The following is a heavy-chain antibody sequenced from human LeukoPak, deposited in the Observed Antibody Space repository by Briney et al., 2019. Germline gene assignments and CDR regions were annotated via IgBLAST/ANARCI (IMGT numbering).Heavy chain of an antibody. J-gene: IGHJ6*03. Sequence: SETLSLTCTVSGGSISSGSYYWSWLRQPAGRGLEWLGRIYNSGSNDYNPSLKSRVTISVDTSKNQFSLKLSSVTAADTAGYYCARGIVVVAQLGYYYYYIDVWGKGTTVTISS. V-gene: IGHV4-61*02. CDR3: ARGIVVVAQLGYYYYYIDV. D-gene: IGHD2-15*01. CDR1: GGSISSGSYY. CDR2: IYNSGSN.